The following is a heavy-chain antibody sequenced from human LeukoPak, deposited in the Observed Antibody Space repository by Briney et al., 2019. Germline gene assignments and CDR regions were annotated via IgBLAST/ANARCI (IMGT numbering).Heavy chain of an antibody. Sequence: PSETLSLTCTVSGGSFSSGSYYWSWIRQPAGKGLEWIGRGYTSGSTNYNPSLKSRVTISVDTSKNQFSLRLSSVTAADTAVYYCARGLHGYFDYWGQGTLVTVSS. CDR2: GYTSGST. V-gene: IGHV4-61*02. J-gene: IGHJ4*02. CDR3: ARGLHGYFDY. CDR1: GGSFSSGSYY.